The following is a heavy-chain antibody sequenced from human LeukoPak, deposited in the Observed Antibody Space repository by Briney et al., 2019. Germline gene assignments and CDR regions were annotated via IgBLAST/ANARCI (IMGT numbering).Heavy chain of an antibody. CDR1: GSTFSSQA. J-gene: IGHJ3*02. CDR3: ARMWAAQRAFDI. CDR2: INGSGST. Sequence: QPGGSLRLSCSVSGSTFSSQAVSWVRQAPGKRREWVSAINGSGSTFYADSLKGRFTISRDNSKNTVYLQMNSLRVEDTAVYYCARMWAAQRAFDIWGQGTMVAVSS. V-gene: IGHV3-23*01. D-gene: IGHD6-6*01.